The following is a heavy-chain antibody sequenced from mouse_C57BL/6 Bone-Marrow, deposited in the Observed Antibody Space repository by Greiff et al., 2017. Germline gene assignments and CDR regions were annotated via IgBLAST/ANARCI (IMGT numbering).Heavy chain of an antibody. D-gene: IGHD1-3*01. CDR1: GYTFTDYY. Sequence: EVQLQQSGPELVKPGASVKISCKASGYTFTDYYMNWVKQSHGKSLEWIGDINPNNGGTSYNQKFKGKATLTVDKSSSTAYMELRSLTSEDSAVYYCARRLKVYYYAMDYWGQGTSVTVSS. V-gene: IGHV1-26*01. CDR2: INPNNGGT. CDR3: ARRLKVYYYAMDY. J-gene: IGHJ4*01.